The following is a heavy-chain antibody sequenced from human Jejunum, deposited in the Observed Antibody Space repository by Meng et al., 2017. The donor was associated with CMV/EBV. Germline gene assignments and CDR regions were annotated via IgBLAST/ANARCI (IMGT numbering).Heavy chain of an antibody. CDR1: GFTVRQCA. CDR3: SRVHPYYFGMDV. V-gene: IGHV3-13*04. CDR2: IVITDPP. Sequence: CAASGFTVRQCAVPCLRQATATFLSWMWTIVITDPPSSLRSFPRHFTISRETAKNSLYLQMNSLRAGDTAVYYCSRVHPYYFGMDVWGQGTTVTVSS. J-gene: IGHJ6*02.